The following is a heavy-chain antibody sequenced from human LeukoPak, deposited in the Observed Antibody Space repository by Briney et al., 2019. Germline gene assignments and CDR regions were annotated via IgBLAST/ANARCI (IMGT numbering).Heavy chain of an antibody. CDR1: GGSISSSNW. V-gene: IGHV4-4*02. CDR3: ARGGIGLFARFGAFDI. Sequence: SGTLSLTCAVSGGSISSSNWWSWVRQPPGKGLEWIGEIYHSGSTNYNPSLKSRVTISVDTSKNQFSLKLSSVTAADTAVYYCARGGIGLFARFGAFDIWGQGTMVTVSS. D-gene: IGHD3-16*01. J-gene: IGHJ3*02. CDR2: IYHSGST.